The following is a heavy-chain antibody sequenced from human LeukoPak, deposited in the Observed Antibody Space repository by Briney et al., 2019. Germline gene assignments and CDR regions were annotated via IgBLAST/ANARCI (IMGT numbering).Heavy chain of an antibody. J-gene: IGHJ4*02. CDR2: IESDGSST. CDR1: GITFSSYW. CDR3: AILRGTVTQFDY. D-gene: IGHD4-17*01. Sequence: GGSLRLSCAASGITFSSYWMHWVRQVPGKGLVWVSRIESDGSSTTYADSVKGRFTISRDNAKNTVYLQMDSLRVEDTAVYCCAILRGTVTQFDYWGQGTLVTVSS. V-gene: IGHV3-74*01.